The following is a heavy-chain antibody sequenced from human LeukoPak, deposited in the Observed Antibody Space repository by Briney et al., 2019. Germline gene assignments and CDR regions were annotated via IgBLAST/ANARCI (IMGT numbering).Heavy chain of an antibody. CDR2: IYSGGST. Sequence: GGSLRLSCAASGFTVSSNYMSWVRQPPGKGLEWVSVIYSGGSTYYADSVKGRFTISRDNFKSTLYLQMNSLRADDTAVYYCATGVVWGSSDYWGKGTLVIVSS. CDR3: ATGVVWGSSDY. V-gene: IGHV3-53*01. J-gene: IGHJ4*02. CDR1: GFTVSSNY. D-gene: IGHD3-16*01.